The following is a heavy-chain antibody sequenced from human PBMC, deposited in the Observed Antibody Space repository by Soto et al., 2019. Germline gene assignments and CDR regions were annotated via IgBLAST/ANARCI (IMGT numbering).Heavy chain of an antibody. V-gene: IGHV3-11*01. Sequence: GGSLRLSCAASGFTFSDYYMSWIRQAPGKGLEWVSYISSSGSTIYYADSVKGRFTISRDNAKNSLYLQMNSLGAEDTAVYYCARDGPEVVPAAMPAYYYYYYMDVWGKGTTVTVS. CDR3: ARDGPEVVPAAMPAYYYYYYMDV. CDR1: GFTFSDYY. J-gene: IGHJ6*03. CDR2: ISSSGSTI. D-gene: IGHD2-2*01.